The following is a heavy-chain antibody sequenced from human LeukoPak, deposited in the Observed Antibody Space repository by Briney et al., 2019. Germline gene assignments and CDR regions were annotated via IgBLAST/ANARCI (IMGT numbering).Heavy chain of an antibody. Sequence: SETLSLTCTVSGGSISSGSYYWSWIRQPAGKGLEWLGRIYASGSTNYNPSLKSRVTISVDTSKNQFSLKLSSVTAAGTAVYYCARDPTYYYDSSGRNDAFDIWGQGTMVTVSS. CDR3: ARDPTYYYDSSGRNDAFDI. CDR2: IYASGST. J-gene: IGHJ3*02. D-gene: IGHD3-22*01. V-gene: IGHV4-61*02. CDR1: GGSISSGSYY.